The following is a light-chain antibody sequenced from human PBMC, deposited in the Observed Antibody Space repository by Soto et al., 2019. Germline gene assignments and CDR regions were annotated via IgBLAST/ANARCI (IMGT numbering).Light chain of an antibody. CDR2: EVR. J-gene: IGLJ1*01. V-gene: IGLV2-14*01. CDR1: SSDVGAYNY. CDR3: SSYTSSSTLDV. Sequence: QSVLTQPASVSGSPGQSITISCTGTSSDVGAYNYVSWYQQYPGKAPKVIIFEVRKRHSGVSNRFSGSKSGNTASLTISGLQAEDEADYYCSSYTSSSTLDVFGTGTKVTVL.